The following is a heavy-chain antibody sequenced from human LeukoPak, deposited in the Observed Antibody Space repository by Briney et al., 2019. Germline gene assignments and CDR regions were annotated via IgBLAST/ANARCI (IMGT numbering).Heavy chain of an antibody. Sequence: PSETLSLTCTVSGGSISSYYWSWIRQPAGKGLEWIGRIYTSGSTNYNPSLKSRVTISVDTSKNQFSLKLSSVTAADTAVYYCARGKARGYGYYYYYMDVWGKGTTVTVSS. CDR2: IYTSGST. CDR1: GGSISSYY. D-gene: IGHD3-16*01. V-gene: IGHV4-4*07. J-gene: IGHJ6*03. CDR3: ARGKARGYGYYYYYMDV.